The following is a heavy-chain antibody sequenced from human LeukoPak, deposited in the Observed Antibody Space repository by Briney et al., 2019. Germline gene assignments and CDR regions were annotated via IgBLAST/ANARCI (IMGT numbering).Heavy chain of an antibody. J-gene: IGHJ4*02. CDR2: INSDGSST. Sequence: PGGSLRLSCAASGFTFNSYWMHWVRQAPGKGLVWVSRINSDGSSTSYADPVKGRFTISRDNAKNTLYLQMNSLRAEDTAVYYCARSVAVVTATFGYWGQGTLVTVSS. V-gene: IGHV3-74*01. D-gene: IGHD2-15*01. CDR1: GFTFNSYW. CDR3: ARSVAVVTATFGY.